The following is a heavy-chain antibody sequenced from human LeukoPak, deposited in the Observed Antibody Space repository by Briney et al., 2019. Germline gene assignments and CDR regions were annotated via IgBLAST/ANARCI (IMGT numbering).Heavy chain of an antibody. J-gene: IGHJ4*02. D-gene: IGHD4-17*01. CDR1: GGTFSSYA. Sequence: SVKVSCKASGGTFSSYAISWVRQAPGQGLEWMGRIIPIFGTANYAQKFQGRVTITTDESTSTAYMELSSLRSEDTAVYYCASYGEGNYFDYWGQGTLVTVSS. CDR2: IIPIFGTA. CDR3: ASYGEGNYFDY. V-gene: IGHV1-69*05.